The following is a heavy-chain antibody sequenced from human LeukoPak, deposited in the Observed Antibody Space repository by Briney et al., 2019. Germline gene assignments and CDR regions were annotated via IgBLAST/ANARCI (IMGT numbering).Heavy chain of an antibody. Sequence: GSLRLSCAASGFTFSSDAMSWVRQAPGKGLEWVSAISGSGGSTYYADSVKGRFTISRDNSKNTLYLQMNSLRAEDTAVYYCAKTTARPKLFDPWGQGTLVTVSS. D-gene: IGHD1-26*01. V-gene: IGHV3-23*01. CDR2: ISGSGGST. CDR1: GFTFSSDA. J-gene: IGHJ5*02. CDR3: AKTTARPKLFDP.